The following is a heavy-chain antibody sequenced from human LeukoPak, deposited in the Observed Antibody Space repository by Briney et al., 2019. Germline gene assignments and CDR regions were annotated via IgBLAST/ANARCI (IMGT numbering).Heavy chain of an antibody. Sequence: PSETLSLTCTAYGGSFSGYYWTWIRQALGKGLEWIGEIDHRGSSKYNPTLKSRVTISVDTSKNEFSLKLSSVTAADTAVYYCTREGYDILTGDYIVDWGQGTLVTVSS. CDR1: GGSFSGYY. CDR2: IDHRGSS. V-gene: IGHV4-34*01. D-gene: IGHD3-9*01. J-gene: IGHJ4*02. CDR3: TREGYDILTGDYIVD.